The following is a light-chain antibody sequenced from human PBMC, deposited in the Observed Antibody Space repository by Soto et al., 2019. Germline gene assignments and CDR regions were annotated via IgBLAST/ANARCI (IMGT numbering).Light chain of an antibody. Sequence: DIQMTQSHSTLSGSVGDRVAITCRASQTISSWLAWYQQKPGKAPNLLVYDASILESGVPSRFSGSGSGIEFTLTISRLQPDDSATYYCQQYNHYWTFGQGTNVDIK. V-gene: IGKV1-5*01. CDR2: DAS. J-gene: IGKJ1*01. CDR3: QQYNHYWT. CDR1: QTISSW.